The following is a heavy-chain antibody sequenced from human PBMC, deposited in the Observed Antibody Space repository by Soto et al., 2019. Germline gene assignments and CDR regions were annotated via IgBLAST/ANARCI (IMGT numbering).Heavy chain of an antibody. D-gene: IGHD5-18*01. CDR1: GFTFSSYG. J-gene: IGHJ6*02. Sequence: PGGSLRLSCAASGFTFSSYGMHWVRQAPGKGLEWVAVISYDGSNKYYADSVKGRFTISRDNSKNTLYLQMNSLRAEDTAVYYCAKDRWVTGYYYYGMDVWGQGTTVTVSS. V-gene: IGHV3-30*18. CDR3: AKDRWVTGYYYYGMDV. CDR2: ISYDGSNK.